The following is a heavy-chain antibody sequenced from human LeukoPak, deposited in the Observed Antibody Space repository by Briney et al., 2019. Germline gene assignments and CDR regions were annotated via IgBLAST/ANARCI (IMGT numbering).Heavy chain of an antibody. Sequence: SSETLSLTCAAYGGSFSGYYWSWIRQPPGKGLEWIGEINHSGSTNYNPSLKSRVTISVDTSKNQFSLKLSSVTAADTAVYYCARGVAGYGNNYWGQGTLVTVSS. V-gene: IGHV4-34*01. CDR2: INHSGST. CDR1: GGSFSGYY. D-gene: IGHD5-18*01. J-gene: IGHJ4*02. CDR3: ARGVAGYGNNY.